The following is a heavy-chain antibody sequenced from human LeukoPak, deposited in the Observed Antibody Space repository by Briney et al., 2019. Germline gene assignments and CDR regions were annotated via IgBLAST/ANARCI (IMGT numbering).Heavy chain of an antibody. V-gene: IGHV3-33*03. J-gene: IGHJ4*02. CDR2: IWYDGSSE. Sequence: GGSLRLPCAASGFTFSSYGMHWVRQAPGKGLEWVAVIWYDGSSEYYADSVKGRLTISRDNSNNTLYLQMNSLRADDTAVYFCAKPTRGSGSFLIDYWGQGTLVTVSS. CDR1: GFTFSSYG. CDR3: AKPTRGSGSFLIDY. D-gene: IGHD1-26*01.